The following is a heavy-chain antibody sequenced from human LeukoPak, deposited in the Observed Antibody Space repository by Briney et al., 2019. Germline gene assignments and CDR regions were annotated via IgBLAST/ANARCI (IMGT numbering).Heavy chain of an antibody. CDR3: ARGVSGWYFTLFDY. D-gene: IGHD6-19*01. J-gene: IGHJ4*02. CDR1: GGTFSSYA. CDR2: IIPIFGTA. Sequence: SVKVSCKASGGTFSSYAISWVRQAPGQGLEWMGGIIPIFGTANYAQKFQGRVTITADKSTSTAYMEVSSLRSEDTAVYYCARGVSGWYFTLFDYWGQGTLVTVSS. V-gene: IGHV1-69*06.